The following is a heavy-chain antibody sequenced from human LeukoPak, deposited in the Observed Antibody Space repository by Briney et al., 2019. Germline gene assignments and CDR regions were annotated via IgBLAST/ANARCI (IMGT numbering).Heavy chain of an antibody. CDR3: LTRGYCSSTSCPSDAFDI. Sequence: SETLSLTCAVYGGSFSGYYWSWIRQPPGKGLEWIGEINHSGSTNYNPSLKSRVTISVDTSKNQFSLKLSSVTAADTAVYYCLTRGYCSSTSCPSDAFDIWGQGTMVTVSS. CDR2: INHSGST. J-gene: IGHJ3*02. V-gene: IGHV4-34*01. CDR1: GGSFSGYY. D-gene: IGHD2-2*01.